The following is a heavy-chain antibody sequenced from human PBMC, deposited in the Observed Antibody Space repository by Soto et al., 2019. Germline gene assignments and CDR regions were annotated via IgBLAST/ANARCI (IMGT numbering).Heavy chain of an antibody. J-gene: IGHJ3*02. Sequence: QVQLQESGPGLVKPSETLSLTCTVSGGSISSYYWSWIPQPPGKGLEWILDIYYSGTTNYNPSLKSRVTISVDPPKNQFSLKLSSGTDADTAGYYLARRYGSFFDIWGPGTMVTVSS. CDR2: IYYSGTT. D-gene: IGHD3-10*01. CDR3: ARRYGSFFDI. V-gene: IGHV4-59*08. CDR1: GGSISSYY.